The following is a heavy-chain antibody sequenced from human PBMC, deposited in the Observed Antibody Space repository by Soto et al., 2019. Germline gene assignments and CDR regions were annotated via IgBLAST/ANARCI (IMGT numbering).Heavy chain of an antibody. J-gene: IGHJ4*02. Sequence: GGSLRLSCAASGFTFSNYAMNWVRQAPGKGLEWVSGGSYYADSVKGRFTISRDNSKNXXXXXXKXLXAXXTAVYYCANSGYSSSWPKKWGQGTLVTVSS. CDR3: ANSGYSSSWPKK. CDR1: GFTFSNYA. CDR2: GS. V-gene: IGHV3-23*01. D-gene: IGHD6-13*01.